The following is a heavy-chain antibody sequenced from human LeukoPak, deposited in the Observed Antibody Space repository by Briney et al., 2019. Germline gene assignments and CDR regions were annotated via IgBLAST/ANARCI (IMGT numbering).Heavy chain of an antibody. V-gene: IGHV4-4*07. Sequence: SETLSLTCTVSGGSIGSYYWSWIRQPAGKGLGWIGRIYTSGSTNYNPSLKSRVTMSVDTSKNQFSLKLSSVTAADTAVYYCARDGSHYDYVWGSYRGYYFDYWGQGTLVTVSS. CDR1: GGSIGSYY. CDR2: IYTSGST. J-gene: IGHJ4*02. CDR3: ARDGSHYDYVWGSYRGYYFDY. D-gene: IGHD3-16*02.